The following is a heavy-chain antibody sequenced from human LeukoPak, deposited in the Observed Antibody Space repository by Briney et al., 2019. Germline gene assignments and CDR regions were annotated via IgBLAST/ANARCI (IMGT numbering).Heavy chain of an antibody. CDR1: GGSISSYY. Sequence: KPSETLSLTCTVSGGSISSYYWSWIRQPAGKGLEWIGRIYTSGSTNYNPSLKSRVTMSVDTSKNQFSLKLSSVTAADTAVYYCARLQYCGGDCYSNYYYYIDVWGKGTTVTVSS. CDR3: ARLQYCGGDCYSNYYYYIDV. V-gene: IGHV4-4*07. CDR2: IYTSGST. J-gene: IGHJ6*03. D-gene: IGHD2-21*02.